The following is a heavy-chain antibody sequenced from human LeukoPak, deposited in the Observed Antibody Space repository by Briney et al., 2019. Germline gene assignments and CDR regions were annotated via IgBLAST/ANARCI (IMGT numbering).Heavy chain of an antibody. D-gene: IGHD4-17*01. CDR2: IYTSGST. CDR3: ARDTTVTTPYYYYMDV. CDR1: GGSISSGSYY. Sequence: SEALSLTCTVSGGSISSGSYYWSWIRQPAGKGLEWIGRIYTSGSTNYNPSLKSRVTISVDTSKNQFSLKLSSVTAADTAVYYCARDTTVTTPYYYYMDVWGKGTTATISS. V-gene: IGHV4-61*02. J-gene: IGHJ6*03.